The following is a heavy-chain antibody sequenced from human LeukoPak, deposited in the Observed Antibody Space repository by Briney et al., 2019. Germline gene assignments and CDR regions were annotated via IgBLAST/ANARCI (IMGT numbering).Heavy chain of an antibody. CDR2: IDTRGSYI. CDR1: GFTFTSSG. Sequence: GGSLRLSCTPSGFTFTSSGMNWVRQDPGKWLECVSFIDTRGSYIYYGGSLKGRVTISRDNAKNSVYLQMNGLRAEDTAVYYCARGRSITLLRGVAMSDGFDIWGQGAMVTVSS. CDR3: ARGRSITLLRGVAMSDGFDI. J-gene: IGHJ3*02. D-gene: IGHD3-10*01. V-gene: IGHV3-21*01.